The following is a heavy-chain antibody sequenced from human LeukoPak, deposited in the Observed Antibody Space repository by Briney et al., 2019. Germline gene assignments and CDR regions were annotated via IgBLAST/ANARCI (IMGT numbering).Heavy chain of an antibody. CDR3: ARDDPAAAGKYFDY. V-gene: IGHV4-59*01. CDR1: GGSISSYY. D-gene: IGHD6-13*01. CDR2: IYYSGST. J-gene: IGHJ4*02. Sequence: SETLSLTCTVSGGSISSYYWSWIRQPPGKGLEWIGYIYYSGSTNYNPSLKSRVTISVGTSKNQFSLKLSSVTAADTAVYYCARDDPAAAGKYFDYWGQGTLVTVSS.